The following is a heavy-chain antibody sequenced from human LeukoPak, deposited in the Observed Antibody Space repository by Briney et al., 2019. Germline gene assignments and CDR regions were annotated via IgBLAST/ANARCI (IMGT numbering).Heavy chain of an antibody. CDR2: VDDYTGNT. V-gene: IGHV4-34*01. CDR1: GGSLSDYF. CDR3: ARGRTAKIVVVPSFSYGMDV. Sequence: PSETLSLTCAVSGGSLSDYFWTWIRQSPGKGLEWIGEVDDYTGNTNYNPSLNTRVSIFLEKSKNQFSLELRSVTAADTAVYYCARGRTAKIVVVPSFSYGMDVWGQGTTVTVSS. J-gene: IGHJ6*02. D-gene: IGHD3-22*01.